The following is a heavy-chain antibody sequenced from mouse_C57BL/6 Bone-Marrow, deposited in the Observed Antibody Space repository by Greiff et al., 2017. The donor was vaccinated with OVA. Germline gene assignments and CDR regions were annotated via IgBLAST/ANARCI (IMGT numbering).Heavy chain of an antibody. CDR2: ISTYYGDA. CDR3: ERGNWALYAMDY. CDR1: GYTFTDYA. J-gene: IGHJ4*01. V-gene: IGHV1-67*01. D-gene: IGHD4-1*01. Sequence: VQLQQSGPELVRPGVSVKISCKGSGYTFTDYAMHWVKQSHAKGLEWIGVISTYYGDASYNQKFKDKATMTVDKSSSTAYMELARLTSEDSAVSYCERGNWALYAMDYWGQGTSVTVSS.